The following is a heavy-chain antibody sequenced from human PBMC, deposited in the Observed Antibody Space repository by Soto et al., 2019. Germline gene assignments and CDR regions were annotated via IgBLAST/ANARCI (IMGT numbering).Heavy chain of an antibody. CDR3: AKDPDRYDYVWGTYRYIDH. CDR1: GITFSNYA. V-gene: IGHV3-23*01. Sequence: GGSLRLSCTASGITFSNYALSWVRQAPRTGQEWVSSISTSGGRPYYADSVKGRFTISRDNSKNTLYLQMNSLRVEDTAVYYCAKDPDRYDYVWGTYRYIDHWGQGTLVTVSS. D-gene: IGHD3-16*02. J-gene: IGHJ4*02. CDR2: ISTSGGRP.